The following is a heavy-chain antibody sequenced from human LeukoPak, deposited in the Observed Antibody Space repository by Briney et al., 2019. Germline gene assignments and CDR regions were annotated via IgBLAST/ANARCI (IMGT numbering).Heavy chain of an antibody. CDR1: GGSISSYY. CDR2: IYYSGST. Sequence: SETLSLTCTVSGGSISSYYWSWIRQPPGKGLEWIGYIYYSGSTNYNPSLKSRVTISVDTSKNQFSLKLSSVTAADTAAYYCARATGYYDSSGYPLFDYWGQGTLVTVSS. V-gene: IGHV4-59*01. J-gene: IGHJ4*02. CDR3: ARATGYYDSSGYPLFDY. D-gene: IGHD3-22*01.